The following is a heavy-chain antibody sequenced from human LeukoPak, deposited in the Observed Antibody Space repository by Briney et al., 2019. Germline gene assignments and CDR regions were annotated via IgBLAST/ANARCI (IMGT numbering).Heavy chain of an antibody. CDR1: GFTLSSCS. D-gene: IGHD5-24*01. CDR2: ISSSGSTI. J-gene: IGHJ4*02. CDR3: ARFGYNDFDY. V-gene: IGHV3-48*04. Sequence: PGGPLSLSCAASGFTLSSCSMNWVRQAPGKGLEWVSYISSSGSTIYYADSVKGRFTISRDNAKNSLYLQMNSLRPEDTAVYYCARFGYNDFDYWGQGTLVTIS.